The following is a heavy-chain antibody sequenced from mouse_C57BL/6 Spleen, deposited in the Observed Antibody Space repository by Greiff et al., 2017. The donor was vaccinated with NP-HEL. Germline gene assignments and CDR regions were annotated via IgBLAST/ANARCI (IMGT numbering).Heavy chain of an antibody. Sequence: QVQLQQSGAELMKPGASVKLSCKATGYTFTGYWIEWVKQRPGHGLEWIGEILPGNGSTNYNEKFKGKATFTADTSSNTAYMQLSSLTTEDSAIYYCARRLLQGYYFDYWGQGTTLTVSS. D-gene: IGHD2-3*01. CDR3: ARRLLQGYYFDY. CDR2: ILPGNGST. V-gene: IGHV1-9*01. CDR1: GYTFTGYW. J-gene: IGHJ2*01.